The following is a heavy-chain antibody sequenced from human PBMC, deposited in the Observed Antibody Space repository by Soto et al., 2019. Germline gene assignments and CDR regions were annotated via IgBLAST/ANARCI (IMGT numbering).Heavy chain of an antibody. CDR3: ARGYKGSVGALDAFDI. V-gene: IGHV3-7*03. CDR1: GFTFSSYW. D-gene: IGHD1-26*01. J-gene: IGHJ3*02. CDR2: IKQDGSEK. Sequence: GGSLRLSCAASGFTFSSYWMSWVRQAPGKGLEWVANIKQDGSEKYYVDSVKGRFTISRDNAKNSLYLQMNSLRAEDTAVYYCARGYKGSVGALDAFDIWGQGTMVTVSS.